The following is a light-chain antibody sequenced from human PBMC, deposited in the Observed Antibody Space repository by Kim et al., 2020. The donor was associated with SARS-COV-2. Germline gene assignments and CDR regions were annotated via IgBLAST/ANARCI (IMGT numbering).Light chain of an antibody. CDR3: EQYDTSSCA. V-gene: IGKV1-5*01. CDR1: QSISTW. CDR2: DAS. Sequence: DIQLTQSPSTLSASVGDRVSITCRASQSISTWVAWYQQKPGKAPKLLIYDASTLQSGVSSRVSGSGSGTEFTLTISSLQPDDVATYFCEQYDTSSCAFRQGTKVEIK. J-gene: IGKJ1*01.